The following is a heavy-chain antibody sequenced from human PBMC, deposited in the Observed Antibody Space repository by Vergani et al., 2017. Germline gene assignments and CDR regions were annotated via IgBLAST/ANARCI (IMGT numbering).Heavy chain of an antibody. CDR3: ARLGGYCNSTSCPPHMDV. J-gene: IGHJ6*03. CDR1: GYSFTSYW. Sequence: EVQLVQSGAEVKKPGESLKISCKGSGYSFTSYWIGWVRQMPGKGLEWMGIIYPGDSDTRYSPSFQGQVTISADKSISTAYLQWSSLKASDTAMYYCARLGGYCNSTSCPPHMDVWGKGTTVTVSS. V-gene: IGHV5-51*03. CDR2: IYPGDSDT. D-gene: IGHD2-2*01.